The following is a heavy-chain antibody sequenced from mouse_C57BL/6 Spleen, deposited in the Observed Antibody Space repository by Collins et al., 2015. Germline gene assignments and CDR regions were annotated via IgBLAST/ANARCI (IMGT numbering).Heavy chain of an antibody. CDR1: GFSLSTSGMG. J-gene: IGHJ1*01. V-gene: IGHV8-12*01. CDR3: ARRVNQGWYFDV. Sequence: VTLKSLALDIAASQTLSLTCSFSGFSLSTSGMGVSWIRQPSGKGLEWLAHIYWDDDKRYNPSLKSRLTISKDTSSNQVFLKITSVDTADTATYYCARRVNQGWYFDVWGAGTTVTVSS. CDR2: IYWDDDK.